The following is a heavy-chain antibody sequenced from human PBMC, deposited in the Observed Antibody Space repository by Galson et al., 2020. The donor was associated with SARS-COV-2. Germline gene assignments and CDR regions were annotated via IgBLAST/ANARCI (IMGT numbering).Heavy chain of an antibody. J-gene: IGHJ4*02. CDR1: GGSISSGGYY. CDR2: ISYSRDT. Sequence: ASETLSLTCTVSGGSISSGGYYWSWVRHHPGKSLEWIGYISYSRDTYYIPSHKSRLTMSLDTSKNQFSLKLTSVSAADTAVYYCARTIYLMGLWLQGSYFDQWGEGTLVTVSS. D-gene: IGHD5-18*01. CDR3: ARTIYLMGLWLQGSYFDQ. V-gene: IGHV4-31*03.